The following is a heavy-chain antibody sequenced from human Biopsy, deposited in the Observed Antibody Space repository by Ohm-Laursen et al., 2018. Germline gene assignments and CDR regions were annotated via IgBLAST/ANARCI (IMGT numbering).Heavy chain of an antibody. Sequence: TLSLTCTVSGGSISSETHYWGWIRQPPGKGLEWIGSIFYGGITYYNPSLKSRVTISVDTSKNQFSLNLSSVTGADTAVYYCARQVDFWSGYVDYWGQGTLVAVSS. CDR3: ARQVDFWSGYVDY. J-gene: IGHJ4*02. CDR2: IFYGGIT. CDR1: GGSISSETHY. V-gene: IGHV4-39*01. D-gene: IGHD3-3*01.